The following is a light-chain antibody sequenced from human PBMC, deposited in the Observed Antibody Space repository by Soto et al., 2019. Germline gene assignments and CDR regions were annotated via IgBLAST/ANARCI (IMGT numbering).Light chain of an antibody. CDR1: QSVSSSY. Sequence: EIVLTQSPGTLSLSPGERATLSCRASQSVSSSYLAWYQQKPGQAPRLLIYGASSRATGIPDRFSGSGSGTEFTLVISRLQPDDLATYYCQQYSSYSPYTFGQGTKVDIK. V-gene: IGKV3-20*01. CDR2: GAS. J-gene: IGKJ2*01. CDR3: QQYSSYSPYT.